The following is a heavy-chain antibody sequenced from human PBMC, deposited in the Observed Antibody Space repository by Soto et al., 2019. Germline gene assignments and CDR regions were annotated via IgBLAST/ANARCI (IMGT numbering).Heavy chain of an antibody. Sequence: QVQLVQSGAEVKKPGSSVKVSCKASGGIFSTYAISWLRQAPGQGLEWMGGIIPIFGTPNYAQRFQGRVTITADESTSAADMELIRLRSEDTAVYYLARDRYDYCSGNYYNRIDFWGQGTLVTVAS. CDR2: IIPIFGTP. V-gene: IGHV1-69*01. CDR1: GGIFSTYA. J-gene: IGHJ4*02. CDR3: ARDRYDYCSGNYYNRIDF. D-gene: IGHD3-10*01.